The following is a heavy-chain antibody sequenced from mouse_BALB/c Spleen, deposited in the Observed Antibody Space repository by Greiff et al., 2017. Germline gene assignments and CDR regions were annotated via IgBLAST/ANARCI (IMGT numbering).Heavy chain of an antibody. CDR3: ASHYYGSSPAWFAY. CDR1: GFTFSSYT. Sequence: EVQLVESGGGLVQPGGSLKLSCAASGFTFSSYTMSWVRQTPEKRLEWVAYISNGGGSTYYPDTVKGRFTISRDNAKNTLYLQMSSLKSEDTAMYYCASHYYGSSPAWFAYWGQGTLVTVSA. V-gene: IGHV5-12-2*01. J-gene: IGHJ3*01. D-gene: IGHD1-1*01. CDR2: ISNGGGST.